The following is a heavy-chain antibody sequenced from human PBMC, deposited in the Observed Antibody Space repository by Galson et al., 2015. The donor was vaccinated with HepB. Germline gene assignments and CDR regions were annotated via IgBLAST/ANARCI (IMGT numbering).Heavy chain of an antibody. Sequence: SVKVSCKASGYTFTNYVIDWVRQAPGQGLEWMGWINTNTGNPTYAQGFTGRFVFSLDTSVSTAYLQISSLKAEDTAMYYCARDRPNDFWSGYNDYYYYGMDVWGQGTTVTVSS. CDR1: GYTFTNYV. CDR3: ARDRPNDFWSGYNDYYYYGMDV. D-gene: IGHD3-3*01. CDR2: INTNTGNP. V-gene: IGHV7-4-1*02. J-gene: IGHJ6*02.